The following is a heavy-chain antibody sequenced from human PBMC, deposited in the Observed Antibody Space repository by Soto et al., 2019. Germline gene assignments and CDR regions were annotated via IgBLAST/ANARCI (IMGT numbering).Heavy chain of an antibody. D-gene: IGHD5-12*01. J-gene: IGHJ4*02. V-gene: IGHV4-59*12. Sequence: SETLSLTCTVSGGYISNYYWSWIRQPPGKGLEWIGYIYYSGSTNYNPSLKSRVTISVDTSKNQFSLKLSSVTAADTAVYYCAAGGGLPRYFWGQGTLVTVSS. CDR2: IYYSGST. CDR3: AAGGGLPRYF. CDR1: GGYISNYY.